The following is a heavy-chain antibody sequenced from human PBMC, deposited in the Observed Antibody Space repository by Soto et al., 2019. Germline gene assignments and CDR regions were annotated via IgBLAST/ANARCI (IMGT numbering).Heavy chain of an antibody. CDR2: IYYSGST. Sequence: XXTLSLHFTVSGGSISSYYWRWIRQPPGKGLEWIGYIYYSGSTNYNPSLKSRVTISVDTSKNQFSLKLRSVTAADTAVYYCAREGEQLVLDYWGQGTLVTVSS. D-gene: IGHD6-13*01. J-gene: IGHJ4*02. V-gene: IGHV4-59*01. CDR3: AREGEQLVLDY. CDR1: GGSISSYY.